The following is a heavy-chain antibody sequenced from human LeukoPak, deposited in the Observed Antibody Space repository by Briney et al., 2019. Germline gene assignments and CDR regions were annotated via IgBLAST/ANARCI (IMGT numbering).Heavy chain of an antibody. D-gene: IGHD2-2*01. V-gene: IGHV3-33*06. CDR3: AKAAYYCSSTSCYSTQYAFDI. J-gene: IGHJ3*02. Sequence: GGSLRLSCAASGFSFSSYGMHWVRQAPGKGLEWVAVIWYDGSNKYYADSVKGRFTISRDNSKNTLYLQMNSLRAEDTAVYYCAKAAYYCSSTSCYSTQYAFDIWGQGTMVTVSS. CDR2: IWYDGSNK. CDR1: GFSFSSYG.